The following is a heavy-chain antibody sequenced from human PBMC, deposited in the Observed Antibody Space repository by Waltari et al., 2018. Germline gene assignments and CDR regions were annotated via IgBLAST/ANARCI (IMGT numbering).Heavy chain of an antibody. CDR1: GFPFRRYG. CDR3: AKDVASYCSGGSCYTLDS. J-gene: IGHJ4*02. D-gene: IGHD2-15*01. Sequence: QVQVVESGGGVVPPGGSLRLSCAASGFPFRRYGMHWVRQAPGKGLEWVSFIAYDGRNEYYADSVKGRFTIARDNSKNTLHLQMNSLREDDTAVYHCAKDVASYCSGGSCYTLDSWGQGTPVTVSS. CDR2: IAYDGRNE. V-gene: IGHV3-30*02.